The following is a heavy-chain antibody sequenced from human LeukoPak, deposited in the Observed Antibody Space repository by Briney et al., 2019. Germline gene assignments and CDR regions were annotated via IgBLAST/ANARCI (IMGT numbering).Heavy chain of an antibody. CDR1: GFTFSSYW. CDR3: ARDRGYSSSSNWFDP. D-gene: IGHD6-6*01. V-gene: IGHV3-48*04. J-gene: IGHJ5*02. Sequence: PGGSLRLSCAASGFTFSSYWMSWVRQAPGKGLEWVSYISSSSSTIYYADSVKGRFTISRDNAKNSLYLQMNSLRAEDTAVYYCARDRGYSSSSNWFDPWGQGTLVTVSS. CDR2: ISSSSSTI.